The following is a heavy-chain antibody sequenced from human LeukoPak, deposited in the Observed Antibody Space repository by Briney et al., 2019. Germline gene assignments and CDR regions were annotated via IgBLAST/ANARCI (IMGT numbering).Heavy chain of an antibody. V-gene: IGHV3-74*01. CDR3: AGHHTRGSAQRVDY. CDR1: GFPFSSYW. D-gene: IGHD3-10*01. CDR2: INSDRRST. Sequence: GGSLRLSCAASGFPFSSYWMHWVRQAPGKGLVWVSRINSDRRSTSYADSVKGRFTISTDNSENTLYVQLNSLRAEDTAVYYCAGHHTRGSAQRVDYWGQGTLVTVSS. J-gene: IGHJ4*02.